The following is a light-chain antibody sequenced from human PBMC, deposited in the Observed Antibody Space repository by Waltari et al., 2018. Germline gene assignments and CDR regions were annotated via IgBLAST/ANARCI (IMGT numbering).Light chain of an antibody. CDR2: DIN. CDR3: CSYAGGNAFV. CDR1: SSDIGGYNY. V-gene: IGLV2-11*01. J-gene: IGLJ6*01. Sequence: QAALTQPPSVSGSPGQSVTLSCTGTSSDIGGYNYVSWYQQHPGKAPKLIIYDINKRPSGVSGRFSGSKSGNTASLTISGLQAEDETDYYCCSYAGGNAFVFGSGTELTVL.